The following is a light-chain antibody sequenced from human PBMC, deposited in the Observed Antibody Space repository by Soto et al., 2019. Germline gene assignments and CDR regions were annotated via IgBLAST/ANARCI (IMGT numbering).Light chain of an antibody. CDR1: QTIGSW. J-gene: IGKJ1*01. Sequence: DIQMTQSPSTLSGSVGDRVTITCRASQTIGSWLAWYQQKPGKAPKLLIYKASTLKSGVPSRFSGSGSGTEFTLTISSLQPDDFATYYCQQYNSYSEAFSQGTKVELK. V-gene: IGKV1-5*03. CDR2: KAS. CDR3: QQYNSYSEA.